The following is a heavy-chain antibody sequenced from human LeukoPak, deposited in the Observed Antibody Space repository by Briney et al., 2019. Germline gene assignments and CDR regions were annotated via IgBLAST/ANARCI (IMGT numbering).Heavy chain of an antibody. Sequence: GESLKISCKDSGYSFNIYWIAWVRQMPGKGLEWMGIIYPGDSDTRYSPSFQGQVTISVDKSISTAYLQWSSLKASDSAMYYCARRNFDWSYFDSWGQGTLVTVSS. CDR2: IYPGDSDT. J-gene: IGHJ4*02. CDR3: ARRNFDWSYFDS. CDR1: GYSFNIYW. D-gene: IGHD3-9*01. V-gene: IGHV5-51*01.